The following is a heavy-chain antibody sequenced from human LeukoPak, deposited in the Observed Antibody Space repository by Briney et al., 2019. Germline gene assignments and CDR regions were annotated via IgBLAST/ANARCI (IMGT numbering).Heavy chain of an antibody. CDR3: ARGGHLRYGDTQNWFDP. D-gene: IGHD4-17*01. CDR1: GYTLTSYG. Sequence: GASVKVSCKASGYTLTSYGISWVRQAPGQGLEWMGWISAYNGNTNYAQKLQGRVTMTTDTSTSTAYMELSRLRSEDTAVYYCARGGHLRYGDTQNWFDPWGQGTLVTVSS. J-gene: IGHJ5*02. CDR2: ISAYNGNT. V-gene: IGHV1-18*01.